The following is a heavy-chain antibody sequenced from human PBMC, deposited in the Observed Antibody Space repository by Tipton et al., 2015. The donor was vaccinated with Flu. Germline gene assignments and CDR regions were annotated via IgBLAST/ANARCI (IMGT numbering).Heavy chain of an antibody. CDR3: ARAGGTISDTIGPHYFDY. V-gene: IGHV4-38-2*02. D-gene: IGHD4/OR15-4a*01. CDR1: GDSIGSPYF. Sequence: TLSLTCSVSGDSIGSPYFWGWIRQPPGKGLEWIGNIHQAGTTYYNPSLMSRITITVDRPKNHFSLRLTSVTAADTAVYYCARAGGTISDTIGPHYFDYWSPGTLVTVSS. J-gene: IGHJ4*02. CDR2: IHQAGTT.